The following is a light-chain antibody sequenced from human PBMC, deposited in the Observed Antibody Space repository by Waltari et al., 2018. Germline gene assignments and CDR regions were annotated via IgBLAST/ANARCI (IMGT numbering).Light chain of an antibody. CDR1: NSENKY. CDR2: ADN. Sequence: SYGLTQPPSVSAASGKTARITCGGDNSENKYVHWYQQKSPQAPVQVIYADNNRPSGIPERFSGSNSGNTATLTISGVEAGDEADYYCQLWDSSGDHPVFGSGTKLTVL. CDR3: QLWDSSGDHPV. V-gene: IGLV3-21*01. J-gene: IGLJ6*01.